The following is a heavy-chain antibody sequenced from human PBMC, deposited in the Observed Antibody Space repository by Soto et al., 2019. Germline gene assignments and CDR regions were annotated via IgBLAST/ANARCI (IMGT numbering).Heavy chain of an antibody. CDR2: TYYRSKWYN. J-gene: IGHJ4*02. D-gene: IGHD6-19*01. CDR3: AREGYGWIAVAGMSYFDY. CDR1: GDSVSSNSAA. V-gene: IGHV6-1*01. Sequence: KQSPTLSLTCAISGDSVSSNSAAWNWIRQSPSRGLEWLGRTYYRSKWYNDYAVSVKSRITINPDTSKNQFSLQLNSVTPEDTAVYYCAREGYGWIAVAGMSYFDYWGQGTLVTVSS.